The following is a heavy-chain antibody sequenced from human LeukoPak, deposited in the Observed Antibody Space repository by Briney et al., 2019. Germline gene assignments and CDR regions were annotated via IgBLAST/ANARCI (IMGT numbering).Heavy chain of an antibody. D-gene: IGHD1-26*01. V-gene: IGHV3-23*01. CDR2: ISGSGGST. CDR3: AKDGGLPYSGSYYPYYFDY. CDR1: GFTVSSNY. J-gene: IGHJ4*02. Sequence: PGGSLRLSCAASGFTVSSNYMSWVRQAPGKGLEWVSAISGSGGSTYYADSVKGRFTISRDNSKNTLYLQMNSLRAEDTAVYYCAKDGGLPYSGSYYPYYFDYWGQGTLVTVSS.